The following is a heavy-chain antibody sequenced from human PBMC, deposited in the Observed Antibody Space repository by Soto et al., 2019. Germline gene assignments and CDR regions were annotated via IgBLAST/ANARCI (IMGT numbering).Heavy chain of an antibody. D-gene: IGHD3-3*01. J-gene: IGHJ4*02. Sequence: PSETLSLTCTVSGGSISSSSYYWGWIRQPPGKGLEWIGSIYYSGSTYYNPSLKSRVTISVDTSKNQFSLKLSSVTAADTAVYYCARRSPRYYDFWSGYYRLGFFDYWGQGTLVTVSS. CDR3: ARRSPRYYDFWSGYYRLGFFDY. CDR1: GGSISSSSYY. CDR2: IYYSGST. V-gene: IGHV4-39*01.